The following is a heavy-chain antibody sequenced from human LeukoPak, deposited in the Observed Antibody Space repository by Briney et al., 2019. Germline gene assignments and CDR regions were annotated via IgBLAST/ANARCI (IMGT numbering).Heavy chain of an antibody. J-gene: IGHJ4*02. CDR3: ASSSSGWQLFEH. CDR1: GYTLTSYW. V-gene: IGHV5-51*01. CDR2: IYPTDSDT. Sequence: GESLKISCKGSGYTLTSYWFGWVRQRPGKGLEWVGIIYPTDSDTRYSPSFQGQVTISADKSTSTAYLQWTSLKASDSAIYYCASSSSGWQLFEHWGQGTQVTVSS. D-gene: IGHD6-19*01.